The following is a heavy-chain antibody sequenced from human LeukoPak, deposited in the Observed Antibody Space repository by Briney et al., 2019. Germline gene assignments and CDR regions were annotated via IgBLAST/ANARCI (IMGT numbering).Heavy chain of an antibody. CDR2: IYSGGST. Sequence: TGGSLRLSCAASGFTVSSNYMSWVRQAPGKGLEWVSVIYSGGSTYYADSVKGRLTISRDNSKNTLYLQMNSLRAEDTAVYYCARDSTDYYYYYMDVWGKGTTVTVSS. J-gene: IGHJ6*03. CDR3: ARDSTDYYYYYMDV. CDR1: GFTVSSNY. D-gene: IGHD5/OR15-5a*01. V-gene: IGHV3-53*01.